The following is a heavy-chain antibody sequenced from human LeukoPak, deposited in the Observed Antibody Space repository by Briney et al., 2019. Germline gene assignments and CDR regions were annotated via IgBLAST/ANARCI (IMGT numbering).Heavy chain of an antibody. D-gene: IGHD3-22*01. V-gene: IGHV3-21*01. J-gene: IGHJ4*02. Sequence: GGSLRFSCAASGFTFSSYTMNWVRQAPGKGLEWVSSISSSGSYIYYADSVKGRFTISRDNAENSLYLQMNSLRAEDTAVYYCARTTYLGYDSSGSDYWGQGTLVTVSS. CDR3: ARTTYLGYDSSGSDY. CDR2: ISSSGSYI. CDR1: GFTFSSYT.